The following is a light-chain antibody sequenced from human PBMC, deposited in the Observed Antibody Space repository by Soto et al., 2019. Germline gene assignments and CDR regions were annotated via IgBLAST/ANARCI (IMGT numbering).Light chain of an antibody. CDR3: SSYTSSMLGV. CDR1: SSDVGGYNY. J-gene: IGLJ1*01. V-gene: IGLV2-14*01. Sequence: QSALTQPASVSGSPGQSITISCTGTSSDVGGYNYVSWYQQHPAKAPKLIIYDVSNRPSWVSNRFSGSKSGNTASLTIYGLQAEDEADYYCSSYTSSMLGVFGTGTKLTVL. CDR2: DVS.